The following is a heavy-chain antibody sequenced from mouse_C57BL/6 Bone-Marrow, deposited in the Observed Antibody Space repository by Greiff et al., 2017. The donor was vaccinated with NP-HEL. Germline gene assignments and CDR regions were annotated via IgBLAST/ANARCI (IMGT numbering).Heavy chain of an antibody. CDR1: GYTFTDYY. Sequence: VQLKQSGPVLVKPGASVKMSCKASGYTFTDYYMNWVKQSHGKSLEWIGVINPYNGGTSYSQKFKGKATLTVDKSSSTAYMELNSLTSEDSAVYYCARILYDYDGSWFAYWGQGTLVTVSA. D-gene: IGHD2-4*01. CDR2: INPYNGGT. V-gene: IGHV1-19*01. CDR3: ARILYDYDGSWFAY. J-gene: IGHJ3*01.